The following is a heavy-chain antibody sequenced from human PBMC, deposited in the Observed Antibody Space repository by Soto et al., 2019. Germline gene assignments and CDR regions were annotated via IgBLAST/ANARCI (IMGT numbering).Heavy chain of an antibody. D-gene: IGHD2-15*01. CDR2: IYPGDSDT. V-gene: IGHV5-51*01. CDR1: GYSFTNYW. J-gene: IGHJ4*02. Sequence: PGESLKISCEVSGYSFTNYWIGWVRQMPGKRLEWMGIIYPGDSDTRYSPSFQGQVTISADKSISTAYLQWSSLKASDTAIYYCARHLRATPFDSWGQGTLVTVSS. CDR3: ARHLRATPFDS.